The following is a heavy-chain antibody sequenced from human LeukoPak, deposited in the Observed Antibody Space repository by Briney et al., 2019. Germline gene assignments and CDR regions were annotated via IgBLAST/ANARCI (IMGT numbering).Heavy chain of an antibody. J-gene: IGHJ4*02. CDR1: GGTFSSYA. D-gene: IGHD3-10*01. Sequence: ASVKVSCKASGGTFSSYAISWVRQAPGQRLEWMGGIIPIFGTANYAQKFQGRVTITADESTSTAYMELSSLRSEDTAVYYCARGLYYYGSGSYTAQGGYYFDYWGQGTLVTVSS. CDR3: ARGLYYYGSGSYTAQGGYYFDY. V-gene: IGHV1-69*13. CDR2: IIPIFGTA.